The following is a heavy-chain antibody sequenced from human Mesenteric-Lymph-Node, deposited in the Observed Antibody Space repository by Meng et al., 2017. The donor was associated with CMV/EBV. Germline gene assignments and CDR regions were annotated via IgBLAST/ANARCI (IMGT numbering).Heavy chain of an antibody. CDR1: AAPFSCYY. J-gene: IGHJ4*02. CDR3: ARGSSYDILTGYFDY. CDR2: INHSGST. D-gene: IGHD3-9*01. Sequence: SEPLSFTCYVYAAPFSCYYCNCIRTFPEKWLEWIGEINHSGSTTYNPSFTSRIIISVDTSTNQISLNMSSVTAADTAVYYCARGSSYDILTGYFDYWGQGALVTVSS. V-gene: IGHV4-34*01.